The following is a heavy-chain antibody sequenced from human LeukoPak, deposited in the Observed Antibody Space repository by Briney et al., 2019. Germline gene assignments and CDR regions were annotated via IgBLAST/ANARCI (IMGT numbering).Heavy chain of an antibody. V-gene: IGHV2-5*02. D-gene: IGHD4-11*01. J-gene: IGHJ4*02. CDR2: IYWDVDE. CDR1: GFSLTTSGVG. Sequence: SGPTLVKPTQTLTLTCTFSGFSLTTSGVGVGWIRQPPGKALEWLALIYWDVDERYSPSLKSRLTITKDTSKNQVVLTITNMDPVATATYYCAHITTVTCADYWGQGTLVTVSS. CDR3: AHITTVTCADY.